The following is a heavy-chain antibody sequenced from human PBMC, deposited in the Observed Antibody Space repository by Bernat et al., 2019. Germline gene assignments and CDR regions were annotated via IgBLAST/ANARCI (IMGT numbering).Heavy chain of an antibody. J-gene: IGHJ4*02. CDR3: GRQAVASKETLDY. V-gene: IGHV3-30*16. D-gene: IGHD6-19*01. CDR1: GFSLSRHA. CDR2: ISYDGSNK. Sequence: QVHLVESGGGVVQAGGCRRLSCAASGFSLSRHAMHWVRQAPGKGLERVAIISYDGSNKYYADRLKGELTNSRENTKNTLYLQMNSLRAEDMAVYYCGRQAVASKETLDYWGQGTLVTVSS.